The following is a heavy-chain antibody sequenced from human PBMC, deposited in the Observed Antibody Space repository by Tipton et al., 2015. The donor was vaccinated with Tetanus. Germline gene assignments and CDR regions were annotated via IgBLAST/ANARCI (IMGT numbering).Heavy chain of an antibody. D-gene: IGHD1-7*01. CDR3: AKGGWNYWFDP. CDR2: ISAGGAST. Sequence: SLRLSCAASGFIFSTSTLSWVRQAPGKGLEWVSSISAGGASTYYADSVRGRFTFSRDNSRNTLYLQMNSLRAEDTAMYYCAKGGWNYWFDPWGQGTLVTVSS. V-gene: IGHV3-23*01. CDR1: GFIFSTST. J-gene: IGHJ5*02.